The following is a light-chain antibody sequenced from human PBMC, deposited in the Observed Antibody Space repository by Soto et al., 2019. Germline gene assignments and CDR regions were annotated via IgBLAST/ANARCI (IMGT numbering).Light chain of an antibody. Sequence: EILMTQSPATLSVSPGDTATLSCRASQSLNINLAWYHQKPGQPPRLLIYDASTRATGVPPRFSGSGSGTDFTLIISRLEPEDFAVYYCQHYGASPYTFDQGTELEIK. J-gene: IGKJ2*01. CDR3: QHYGASPYT. V-gene: IGKV3-15*01. CDR2: DAS. CDR1: QSLNIN.